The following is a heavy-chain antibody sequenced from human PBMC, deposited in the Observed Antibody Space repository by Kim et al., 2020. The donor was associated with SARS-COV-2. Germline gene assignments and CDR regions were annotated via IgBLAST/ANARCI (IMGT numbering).Heavy chain of an antibody. CDR3: ARKQNYYGSGRFDY. J-gene: IGHJ4*02. V-gene: IGHV4-34*01. D-gene: IGHD3-10*01. CDR2: INHSGST. CDR1: GGSFSGYY. Sequence: SETLSLTCAVYGGSFSGYYWSWIRQPPGKGLEWIGEINHSGSTNYNPSLKSRVTISVDTSKNQSSLKLSSVTAADTAVYYCARKQNYYGSGRFDYWGQGTLVTVSS.